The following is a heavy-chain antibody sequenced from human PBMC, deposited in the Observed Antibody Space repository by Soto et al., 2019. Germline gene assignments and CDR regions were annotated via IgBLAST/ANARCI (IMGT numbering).Heavy chain of an antibody. J-gene: IGHJ4*02. CDR3: AKFGTGVATVRVGY. D-gene: IGHD5-12*01. CDR2: IDVGSANA. CDR1: GFSFSISA. Sequence: SVKGACKTSGFSFSISAGRWGRQARGHRLQWIGWIDVGSANANYAQMLQERVTISRDMSTSTAYMELNSLRAEDTAIYYCAKFGTGVATVRVGYWGPGTLVTVSS. V-gene: IGHV1-58*01.